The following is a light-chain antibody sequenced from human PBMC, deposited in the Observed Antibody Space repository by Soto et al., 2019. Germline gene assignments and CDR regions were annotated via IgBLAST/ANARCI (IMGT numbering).Light chain of an antibody. Sequence: QPVLTQSSSASASLGSSVKLTCTLSSGHSSYIIAWHQQQPGKAPRYLMKLEGSGSYNKGSGVPDRFSGSSPGADRYLTISNLQSEDEADYYCETWDSNTRVFGTGTKVTVL. CDR3: ETWDSNTRV. V-gene: IGLV4-60*03. CDR2: LEGSGSY. J-gene: IGLJ1*01. CDR1: SGHSSYI.